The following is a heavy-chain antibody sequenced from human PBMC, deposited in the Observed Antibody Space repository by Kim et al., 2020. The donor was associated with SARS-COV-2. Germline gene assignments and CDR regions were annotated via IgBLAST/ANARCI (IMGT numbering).Heavy chain of an antibody. J-gene: IGHJ4*02. D-gene: IGHD1-26*01. V-gene: IGHV3-30*18. CDR3: AKEELGTYYPFFDH. CDR2: VSYDGSNK. CDR1: GFTFSSHG. Sequence: GGSLRLSCAASGFTFSSHGMHWVRQAPGKGLEWVAVVSYDGSNKYYAESVKGRFTISRDNSKNTLYLQMNSLRAEDTAMYFCAKEELGTYYPFFDHWGQGTLVIVSS.